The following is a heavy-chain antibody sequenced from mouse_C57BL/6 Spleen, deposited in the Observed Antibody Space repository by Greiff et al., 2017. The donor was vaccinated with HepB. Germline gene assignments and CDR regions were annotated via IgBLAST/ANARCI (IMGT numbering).Heavy chain of an antibody. J-gene: IGHJ2*01. V-gene: IGHV1-72*01. CDR1: GYTFTSYW. CDR2: IDPNSGGT. D-gene: IGHD1-1*01. Sequence: QVQLKQPGAELVKPGASVKLSCKASGYTFTSYWMHWVKQRPGRGLEWIGRIDPNSGGTKYNEKFKSKATLTVDKPSSTAYMQLSSLTSEDSAVYYCARGRTVVVGGDYFDYWGQGTTLTVSS. CDR3: ARGRTVVVGGDYFDY.